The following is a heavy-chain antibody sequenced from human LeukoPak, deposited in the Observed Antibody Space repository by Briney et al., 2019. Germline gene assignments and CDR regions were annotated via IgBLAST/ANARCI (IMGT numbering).Heavy chain of an antibody. D-gene: IGHD4-11*01. V-gene: IGHV3-30*02. CDR3: AKVGYSRYYYYMDV. Sequence: PGGSLRLSCAASGFTFSSYGMHWVREAPGKGLEWVALIRYDGSNKYYADSVKGRFTISRDNSKNTLYLQMNSLRAEDTAVYYCAKVGYSRYYYYMDVWGKGTTVTVSS. CDR1: GFTFSSYG. J-gene: IGHJ6*03. CDR2: IRYDGSNK.